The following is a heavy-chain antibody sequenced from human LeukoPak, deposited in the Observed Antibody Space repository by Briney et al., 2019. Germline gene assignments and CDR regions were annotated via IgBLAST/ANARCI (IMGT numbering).Heavy chain of an antibody. CDR1: GFTFSSYS. CDR3: ARDMSSGTRDY. Sequence: GGSLRLSCAASGFTFSSYSMTWVRQAPGKGLEWVSSISSSSSYIYYADSVKGRFTISRDNAKNSLYLQMNSLRAEDTAVYYCARDMSSGTRDYWGQGTLVTVSS. V-gene: IGHV3-21*01. J-gene: IGHJ4*02. D-gene: IGHD6-25*01. CDR2: ISSSSSYI.